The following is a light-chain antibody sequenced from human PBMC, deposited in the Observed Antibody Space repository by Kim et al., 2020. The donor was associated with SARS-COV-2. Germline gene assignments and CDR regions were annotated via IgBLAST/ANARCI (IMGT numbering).Light chain of an antibody. CDR3: QRSSWPIT. CDR1: QSVNNY. J-gene: IGKJ5*01. CDR2: DVS. Sequence: EIVLTQSPATLSLSPKETATLSCRASQSVNNYLAWYQQKPGQAPRLLIYDVSNRATGIPARFSGSGSGTDFTLTISSLEPEDFALYYWQRSSWPITFGQGTRLEIK. V-gene: IGKV3-11*01.